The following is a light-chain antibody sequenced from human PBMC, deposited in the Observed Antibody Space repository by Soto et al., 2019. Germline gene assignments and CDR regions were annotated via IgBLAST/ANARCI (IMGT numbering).Light chain of an antibody. J-gene: IGKJ4*01. CDR1: QSISRQ. CDR3: HQYDSSPLT. V-gene: IGKV1-5*03. Sequence: DIQMTQSPSTLSASVGDRVSITCRASQSISRQLAWYQQKPGKAPNLLIYQASNLETGVPSRFTGSGSGTEFTLTISSLQPDDLAVYYCHQYDSSPLTFGGGTKVEIK. CDR2: QAS.